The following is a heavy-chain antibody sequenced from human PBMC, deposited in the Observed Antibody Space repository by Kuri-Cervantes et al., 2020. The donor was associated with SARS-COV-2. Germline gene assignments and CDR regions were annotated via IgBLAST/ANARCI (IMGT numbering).Heavy chain of an antibody. V-gene: IGHV3-30*04. CDR3: ARDMGAIVLVRRDWFDP. J-gene: IGHJ5*02. D-gene: IGHD2-2*01. CDR1: GFSFSSYA. Sequence: GESLKISCATSGFSFSSYAMHWVRQAPGKGPEWVAVVSYDGSDNDYADSVKGRFSISRDNSKNTLYLQMSSLRIGDTAIYYCARDMGAIVLVRRDWFDPWGPGTLVTVSS. CDR2: VSYDGSDN.